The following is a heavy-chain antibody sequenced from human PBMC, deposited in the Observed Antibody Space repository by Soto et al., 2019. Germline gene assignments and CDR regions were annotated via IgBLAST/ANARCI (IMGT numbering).Heavy chain of an antibody. J-gene: IGHJ6*02. Sequence: PSETLSLTCTVSGGSVSSGSYYWSWIRQPPGKGLEWIGEINHSGSTNYNPSLKSRVTISVDTSKNQFSLKLSSVTAADTAVYYCANSLTMVRGVIPDPYYYYYGMDVWGQGTTVTVSS. CDR2: INHSGST. CDR3: ANSLTMVRGVIPDPYYYYYGMDV. V-gene: IGHV4-61*01. CDR1: GGSVSSGSYY. D-gene: IGHD3-10*01.